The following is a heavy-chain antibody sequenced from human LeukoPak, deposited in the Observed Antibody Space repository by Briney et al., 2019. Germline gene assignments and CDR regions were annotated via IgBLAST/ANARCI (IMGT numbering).Heavy chain of an antibody. CDR3: ARTHDYGGNGSWFDP. V-gene: IGHV4-34*01. CDR1: GGSFSGYY. J-gene: IGHJ5*02. Sequence: PSETLSLTCAVYGGSFSGYYWSWIRQPPGKGLEWIGEINHSGSTNYNPSLKSRVTISVDTSKNQFSLKLSSVTAADTAVYYCARTHDYGGNGSWFDPWGQGTLVTVSS. CDR2: INHSGST. D-gene: IGHD4-23*01.